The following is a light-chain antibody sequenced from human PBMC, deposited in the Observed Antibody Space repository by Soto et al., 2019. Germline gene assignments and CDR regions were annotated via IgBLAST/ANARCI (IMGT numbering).Light chain of an antibody. V-gene: IGLV1-51*02. CDR2: ETN. J-gene: IGLJ2*01. Sequence: QSVLTQPPSVSAAPGQKVTISCSGSSSNIGNNYVSWYQQLPGTVPKLLIYETNKRPSGIADRFSGSKSGTSATLGITGLQTGDEADYYCGTWDSSLSAVVFGGGTKLTVL. CDR3: GTWDSSLSAVV. CDR1: SSNIGNNY.